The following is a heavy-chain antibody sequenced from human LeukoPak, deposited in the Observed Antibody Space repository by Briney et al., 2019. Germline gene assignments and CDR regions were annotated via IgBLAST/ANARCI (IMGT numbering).Heavy chain of an antibody. CDR3: AKNDQPRITMIVGY. D-gene: IGHD3-22*01. V-gene: IGHV3-30*18. CDR1: GFTFSSYG. Sequence: PGGSLRLSCAASGFTFSSYGMHWVRQAPGKGLEWVAVISYDGSNKYYADSVKGRFTISRDNSKNTLYLQMNSLRAEDTAVYYCAKNDQPRITMIVGYWGQGTLVTVSS. CDR2: ISYDGSNK. J-gene: IGHJ4*02.